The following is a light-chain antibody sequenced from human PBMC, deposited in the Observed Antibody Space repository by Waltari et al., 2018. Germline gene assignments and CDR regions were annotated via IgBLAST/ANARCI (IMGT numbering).Light chain of an antibody. CDR2: DVT. J-gene: IGLJ3*02. V-gene: IGLV2-14*01. Sequence: QSALTQPASVSGSPGQSLPISCTGTSRDAGVYNYVSWYQQNPGKAPKLMIYDVTKRPSGVSDRFSGSKSGNTASLTISGLQAEDEADYYCCSYTTSSAWVFGGGTKLTVL. CDR3: CSYTTSSAWV. CDR1: SRDAGVYNY.